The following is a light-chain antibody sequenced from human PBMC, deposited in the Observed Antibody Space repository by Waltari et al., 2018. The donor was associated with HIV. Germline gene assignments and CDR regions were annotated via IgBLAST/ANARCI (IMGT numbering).Light chain of an antibody. CDR1: QRMSSR. J-gene: IGKJ2*01. V-gene: IGKV1-5*03. CDR3: QQYNGYFRT. CDR2: KAS. Sequence: DIQMTQSPSTLSASVGDRVTITCRPSQRMSSRLAWYQQKPGKAPKLLIFKASSLEGGVPSRFSGSGSGTEFTLTISSLQPDDFATYYCQQYNGYFRTFGQGTKLEIK.